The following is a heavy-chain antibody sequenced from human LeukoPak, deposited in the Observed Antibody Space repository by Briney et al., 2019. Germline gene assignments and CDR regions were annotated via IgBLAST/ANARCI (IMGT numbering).Heavy chain of an antibody. Sequence: GGSLRLSCAASGFTFSSYSMNWVRQAPGKGLEWVSSISSSSSYIYYADSMKGRFTISRDNAKNSLYLQMNSLRAEDTAVYYCAREAGSYYDFWSGYQYYYYYYMDVWGKGTTVTVSS. CDR2: ISSSSSYI. V-gene: IGHV3-21*01. D-gene: IGHD3-3*01. CDR1: GFTFSSYS. J-gene: IGHJ6*03. CDR3: AREAGSYYDFWSGYQYYYYYYMDV.